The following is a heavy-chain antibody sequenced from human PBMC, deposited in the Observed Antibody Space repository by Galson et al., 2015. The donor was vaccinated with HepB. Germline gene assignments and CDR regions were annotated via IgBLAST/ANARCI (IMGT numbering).Heavy chain of an antibody. CDR2: IYWDDDK. Sequence: PALVKPTQTLTLTCTFSGFSLSTSGVGVGWIRQPPGRALEWLALIYWDDDKRYSPSLKSRLTITKDTSKNQVVLTMTNMDPVDTATYYCAHPYGSGPTAEYFQHWGQGTLVTVSS. CDR3: AHPYGSGPTAEYFQH. CDR1: GFSLSTSGVG. D-gene: IGHD3-10*01. J-gene: IGHJ1*01. V-gene: IGHV2-5*02.